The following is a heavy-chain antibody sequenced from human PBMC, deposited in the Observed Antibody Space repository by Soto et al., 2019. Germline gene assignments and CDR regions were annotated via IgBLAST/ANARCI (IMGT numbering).Heavy chain of an antibody. V-gene: IGHV4-34*01. CDR3: AGEMATIGVVWYFDL. CDR1: GGSFRGYY. J-gene: IGHJ2*01. D-gene: IGHD5-12*01. CDR2: INHSGST. Sequence: ETLYISSAVYGGSFRGYYWSWIRQPKGKGLEWIGEINHSGSTNYNPSLKSLVTISLDTSKNQFSLNLSSVTAADTAVYYCAGEMATIGVVWYFDLWGRGTLVTVYS.